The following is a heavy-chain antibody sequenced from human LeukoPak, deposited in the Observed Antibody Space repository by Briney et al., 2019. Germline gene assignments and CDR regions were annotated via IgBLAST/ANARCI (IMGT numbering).Heavy chain of an antibody. CDR3: ARHRTRVGGENDAFAI. J-gene: IGHJ3*02. D-gene: IGHD1-26*01. CDR1: GYSFTSYW. Sequence: GESLKISCKGSGYSFTSYWIGWVRQMPGKGLEWMGIIYPGDSDTRYSPSFQGQVTISADKSISTAYLQWSSLKASDTAMYYCARHRTRVGGENDAFAIWGQGTMVTVSS. V-gene: IGHV5-51*01. CDR2: IYPGDSDT.